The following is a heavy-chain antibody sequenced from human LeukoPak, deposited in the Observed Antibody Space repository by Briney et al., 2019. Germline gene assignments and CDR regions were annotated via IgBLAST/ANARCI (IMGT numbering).Heavy chain of an antibody. J-gene: IGHJ4*02. V-gene: IGHV3-30*04. CDR3: ARDSITEDNSLDY. D-gene: IGHD7-27*01. CDR2: IVSDGGRA. Sequence: PGGSLRLSCAASGFTFSSYAMHWVRQAPGKGLEWVAVIVSDGGRAHYGDSVRGRFTISRDNSKNTLYLQMNSLRAEDTAVYYCARDSITEDNSLDYWGRGILVTVSS. CDR1: GFTFSSYA.